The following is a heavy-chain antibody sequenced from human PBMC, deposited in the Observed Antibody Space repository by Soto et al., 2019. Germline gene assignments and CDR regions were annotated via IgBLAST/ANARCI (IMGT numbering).Heavy chain of an antibody. Sequence: GGSLRLSCAASGFTFSSYSMNWVRQAPGKGLEWVSSISSSSSYIYYADSVKGRFTISRDNAKNSLYLQMNSLRAEDTAVYYCAREFGDTVVKYYYYYGMDVWGQGTTVTVSS. J-gene: IGHJ6*02. D-gene: IGHD2-15*01. V-gene: IGHV3-21*01. CDR3: AREFGDTVVKYYYYYGMDV. CDR2: ISSSSSYI. CDR1: GFTFSSYS.